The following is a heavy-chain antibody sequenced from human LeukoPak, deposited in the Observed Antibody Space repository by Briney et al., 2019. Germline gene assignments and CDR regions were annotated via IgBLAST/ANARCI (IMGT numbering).Heavy chain of an antibody. CDR1: GFTFSSYW. Sequence: PGGSQRLSCAASGFTFSSYWMSWVRQAPGKGLEWVANIKPDGNKKYYVDSLKGRFTISRDNAKNSLYLQMNSLRAEDTAVYYCARIGGWFGNDYWGQGTLVTVSS. CDR2: IKPDGNKK. D-gene: IGHD3-10*01. V-gene: IGHV3-7*05. J-gene: IGHJ4*02. CDR3: ARIGGWFGNDY.